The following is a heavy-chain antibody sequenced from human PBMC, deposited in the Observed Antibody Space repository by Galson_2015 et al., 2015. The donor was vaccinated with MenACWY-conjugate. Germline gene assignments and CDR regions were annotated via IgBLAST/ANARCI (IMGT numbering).Heavy chain of an antibody. D-gene: IGHD3/OR15-3a*01. V-gene: IGHV3-53*01. Sequence: SLRLSCAASGFTVSSNYMSWVRQAPGKGLEWVSVIYSGGSTYYADSVKGRFTISRDNSKNTLYLQVNSLRAEDTAVYYCAREDWLHGELREEGYYYYGMDVWGQGTTVTVSS. CDR2: IYSGGST. CDR3: AREDWLHGELREEGYYYYGMDV. J-gene: IGHJ6*02. CDR1: GFTVSSNY.